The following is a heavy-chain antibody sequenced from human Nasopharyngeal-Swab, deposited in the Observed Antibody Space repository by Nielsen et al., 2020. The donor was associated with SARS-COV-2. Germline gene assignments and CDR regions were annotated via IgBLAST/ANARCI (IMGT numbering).Heavy chain of an antibody. CDR1: GGSFSGYY. D-gene: IGHD4-11*01. J-gene: IGHJ6*02. Sequence: SQTLSLTCAVYGGSFSGYYWSWIRQPPGKGLEWIGEINHSGSTNYNPSLKSRVTISVDTSKNQFSLKLSSVTAADTAVYYCARGLTVTTFYYYYGMDVWGQGTAVTVSS. CDR2: INHSGST. V-gene: IGHV4-34*01. CDR3: ARGLTVTTFYYYYGMDV.